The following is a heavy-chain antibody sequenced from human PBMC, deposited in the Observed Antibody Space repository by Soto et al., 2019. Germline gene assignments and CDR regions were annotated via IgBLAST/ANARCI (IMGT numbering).Heavy chain of an antibody. J-gene: IGHJ5*02. CDR1: GFTFSSYG. CDR2: ISYDGSNK. CDR3: AKRMAVVVVAPTPPWFDP. V-gene: IGHV3-30*18. Sequence: PGGSLRLSCAASGFTFSSYGMHWVRQAPGKGLEWVAVISYDGSNKYYADSVKGRFTISRDNSKNTLYLQMNSLRAEDTAVYYCAKRMAVVVVAPTPPWFDPWGQGTLVTVSS. D-gene: IGHD2-15*01.